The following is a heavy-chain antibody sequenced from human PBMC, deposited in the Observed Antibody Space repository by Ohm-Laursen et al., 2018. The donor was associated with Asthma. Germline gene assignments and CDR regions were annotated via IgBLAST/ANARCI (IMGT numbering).Heavy chain of an antibody. J-gene: IGHJ4*02. D-gene: IGHD3-22*01. V-gene: IGHV4-31*03. Sequence: TLSLTCNVAGDSISSGDNYWSWIRQHPGKGLEWISYIYYTGNTYYNPSLRSRITMSVDTSKNQFSLRLSPVTAADTAVYYCARGTFYYESTGYYFFDHWGQGALVTVSS. CDR2: IYYTGNT. CDR1: GDSISSGDNY. CDR3: ARGTFYYESTGYYFFDH.